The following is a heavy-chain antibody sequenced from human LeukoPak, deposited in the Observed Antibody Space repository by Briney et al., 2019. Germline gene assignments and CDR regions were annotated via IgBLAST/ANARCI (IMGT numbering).Heavy chain of an antibody. Sequence: GGSLRLSCAASGFTFSNAWMSWVRQAPGKGLEWVGRIKSKTDGGTTDYAAPVKGRFTISRDDSKNTLYLQMYSLKTEDTAVYFCATGQWLILYYWGQGTLVTVSS. CDR1: GFTFSNAW. D-gene: IGHD6-19*01. CDR3: ATGQWLILYY. V-gene: IGHV3-15*01. CDR2: IKSKTDGGTT. J-gene: IGHJ4*02.